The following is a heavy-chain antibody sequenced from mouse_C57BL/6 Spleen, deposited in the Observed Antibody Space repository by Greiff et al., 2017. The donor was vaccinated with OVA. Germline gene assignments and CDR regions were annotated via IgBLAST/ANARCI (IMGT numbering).Heavy chain of an antibody. V-gene: IGHV1-61*01. CDR2: IYPSDSET. J-gene: IGHJ2*01. CDR3: ARWGSSHFDY. CDR1: GYTFTSYW. D-gene: IGHD1-1*01. Sequence: QVQLQQPGAELVRPGSSVKLSCKASGYTFTSYWMDWVKQRPGQGLEWIGNIYPSDSETHYNQKFKDKATLTVDKSSSTAYMQLSSLTSEDSAVYYCARWGSSHFDYWGQGTTLTVSS.